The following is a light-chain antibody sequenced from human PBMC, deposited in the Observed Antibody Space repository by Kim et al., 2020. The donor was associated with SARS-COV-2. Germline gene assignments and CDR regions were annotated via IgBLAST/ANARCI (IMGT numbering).Light chain of an antibody. Sequence: VSPGERATLSCRASQSISSDLAWYQQRPGQAPRLLIYGATTRATGISARFRGSGSGTEFTLTISSLQSEDYADYYCQQYNNWPRAFGQGTKVDIK. V-gene: IGKV3-15*01. J-gene: IGKJ1*01. CDR2: GAT. CDR3: QQYNNWPRA. CDR1: QSISSD.